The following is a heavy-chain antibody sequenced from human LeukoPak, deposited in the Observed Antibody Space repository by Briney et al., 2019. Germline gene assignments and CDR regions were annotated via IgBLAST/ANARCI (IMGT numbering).Heavy chain of an antibody. Sequence: PGGSLRLSCAASGFTFSTYNMNWVRQAPGKGLEWVSSISSSSSYIYYADSVKGRFTISRDNAKNSLYLQMNSLRAEDTAVYYCARATCSTTSCYARGDYWGQGTLVTVSS. V-gene: IGHV3-21*01. CDR3: ARATCSTTSCYARGDY. D-gene: IGHD2-2*01. J-gene: IGHJ4*02. CDR1: GFTFSTYN. CDR2: ISSSSSYI.